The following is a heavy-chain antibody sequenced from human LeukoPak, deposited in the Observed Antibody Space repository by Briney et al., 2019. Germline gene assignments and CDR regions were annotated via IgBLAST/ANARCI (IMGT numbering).Heavy chain of an antibody. CDR3: ARDYFYY. J-gene: IGHJ4*02. V-gene: IGHV3-72*01. CDR1: GFTFSDHN. CDR2: TRNRADGYTT. Sequence: PGGSLRLSCAASGASGFTFSDHNMDWVRQAPRKGLEWIGRTRNRADGYTTYYAASVKGRFTISRDELQNSLYLQMNSLKTEDTAVYYCARDYFYYWGQGTLVTVSS.